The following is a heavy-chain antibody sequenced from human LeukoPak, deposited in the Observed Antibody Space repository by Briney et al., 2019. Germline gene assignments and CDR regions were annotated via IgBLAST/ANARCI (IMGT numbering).Heavy chain of an antibody. CDR3: AKDEFWSGGRRSALGY. J-gene: IGHJ4*02. Sequence: GGSLRLSCAASGFTFSSYGMHWVRQAPGKGLEWVAVIWYDGSNKYYADSVKGRFTISRDNSKNTLYLQMNSLRAEDTAVYYCAKDEFWSGGRRSALGYWGQGTLVAVSS. CDR1: GFTFSSYG. V-gene: IGHV3-33*06. CDR2: IWYDGSNK. D-gene: IGHD3-3*01.